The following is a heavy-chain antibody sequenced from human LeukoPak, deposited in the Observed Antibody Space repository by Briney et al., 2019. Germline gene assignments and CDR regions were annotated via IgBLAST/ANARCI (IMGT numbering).Heavy chain of an antibody. J-gene: IGHJ4*02. Sequence: GGSLRLSCAASGFPFSSYWMSWVRQAPGKWLEWVAKIKQDGSDKYYVDSVKGRFSISRDNAKNSLYLQLNSLRADDTAVYYCARLTGTTGFDYWGQGTLVTVSS. V-gene: IGHV3-7*01. CDR2: IKQDGSDK. CDR3: ARLTGTTGFDY. D-gene: IGHD1-1*01. CDR1: GFPFSSYW.